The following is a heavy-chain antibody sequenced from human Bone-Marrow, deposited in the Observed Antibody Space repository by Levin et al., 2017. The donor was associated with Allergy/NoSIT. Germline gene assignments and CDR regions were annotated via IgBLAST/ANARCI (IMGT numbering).Heavy chain of an antibody. V-gene: IGHV1-2*02. Sequence: GESLKISCRASGYTFTVYTIHWVRQAPGQGLEWMGWINPNTGGPNYAQKFQGRVTMTRDTSISTAYMELSGLRSDDTAVYYCARFRSGDYWGQGTLVTVSS. D-gene: IGHD3-10*01. CDR2: INPNTGGP. CDR3: ARFRSGDY. J-gene: IGHJ4*02. CDR1: GYTFTVYT.